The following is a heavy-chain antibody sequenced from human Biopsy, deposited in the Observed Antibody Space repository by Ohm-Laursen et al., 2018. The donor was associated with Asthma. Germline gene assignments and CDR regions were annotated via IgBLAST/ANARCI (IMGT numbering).Heavy chain of an antibody. Sequence: GTLSLTCTVSGGSISSNFYYWGWIRQPPGKGLEWIGNIYKSGQVYYNLSLKSRVTISVDTSKNQFSLKLRSVTAADAAVYYCARGISRVTGLFDHFDSWGQGTLVTVSS. J-gene: IGHJ4*02. CDR1: GGSISSNFYY. V-gene: IGHV4-39*07. CDR2: IYKSGQV. D-gene: IGHD2-21*02. CDR3: ARGISRVTGLFDHFDS.